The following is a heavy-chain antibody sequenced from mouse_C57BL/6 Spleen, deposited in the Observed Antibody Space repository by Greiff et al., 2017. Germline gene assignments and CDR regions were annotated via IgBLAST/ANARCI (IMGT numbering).Heavy chain of an antibody. CDR3: ARGALLPYAMDY. CDR1: GYTFTDYN. Sequence: VQLKQSGPELVKPGASVKIPCKASGYTFTDYNMDWVKQSHGKSLEWIGDINPNNGGTIYNQKFKGKATLTVDKSSSTAYMELRSLTSEDTAVYYCARGALLPYAMDYWGQGTSVTVSS. D-gene: IGHD1-1*01. CDR2: INPNNGGT. V-gene: IGHV1-18*01. J-gene: IGHJ4*01.